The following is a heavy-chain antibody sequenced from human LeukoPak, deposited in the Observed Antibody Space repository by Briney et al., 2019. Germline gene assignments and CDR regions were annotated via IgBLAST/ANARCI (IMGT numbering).Heavy chain of an antibody. Sequence: GGSLRLSCAASGFTFSSYAMHWVRQAPGKGPEWVAVISYDGSNKYYADSVKGRFTISRDNSKNTLYLQMNSLRAEDTAVYYCALVGAVDYWGQGTLVTVSS. CDR3: ALVGAVDY. V-gene: IGHV3-30*04. CDR2: ISYDGSNK. J-gene: IGHJ4*02. D-gene: IGHD1-26*01. CDR1: GFTFSSYA.